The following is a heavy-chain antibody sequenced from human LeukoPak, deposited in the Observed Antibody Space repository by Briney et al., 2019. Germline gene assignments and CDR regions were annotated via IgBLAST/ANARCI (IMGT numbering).Heavy chain of an antibody. J-gene: IGHJ4*02. Sequence: GGSLRLSCAASGFTFSSYEMNWVRQAPGKGLEWVSYISSSGSTIYYADSVKGRFTISRDNAKNSLYLQMNSLRAEDTAVYYCAREYYYGSGSFDYWGQGTLVTVSS. D-gene: IGHD3-10*01. V-gene: IGHV3-48*03. CDR3: AREYYYGSGSFDY. CDR1: GFTFSSYE. CDR2: ISSSGSTI.